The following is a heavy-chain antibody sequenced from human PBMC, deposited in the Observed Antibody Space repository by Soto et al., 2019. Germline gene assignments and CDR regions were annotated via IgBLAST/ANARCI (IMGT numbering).Heavy chain of an antibody. D-gene: IGHD2-2*01. CDR3: AHGSCSSADCYPNPYLDY. V-gene: IGHV2-5*02. Sequence: QITLKESGPTLVKPTQTLTLTCTFSGFSLSTTAEGVGWIRQPPGKALEWLALIYWDDDERYSPSLKSRHTITMDTSKNQVVLTMTNVDPVDTATYYCAHGSCSSADCYPNPYLDYWGQGILVTVSS. CDR2: IYWDDDE. CDR1: GFSLSTTAEG. J-gene: IGHJ4*02.